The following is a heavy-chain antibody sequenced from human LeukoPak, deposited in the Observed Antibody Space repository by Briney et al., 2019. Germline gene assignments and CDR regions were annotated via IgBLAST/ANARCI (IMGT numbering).Heavy chain of an antibody. CDR2: INTDGSST. J-gene: IGHJ6*03. Sequence: GGSLRLSCAASGFTFSSYWMHWVRQAPGKGLVWVSRINTDGSSTNYADSVKGRFTISRDNAKNTLYLQMNSLRAEDTAVYYCAKDRCSNGIGCYYYYMDVWGKGTTVTISS. D-gene: IGHD2-8*01. V-gene: IGHV3-74*01. CDR1: GFTFSSYW. CDR3: AKDRCSNGIGCYYYYMDV.